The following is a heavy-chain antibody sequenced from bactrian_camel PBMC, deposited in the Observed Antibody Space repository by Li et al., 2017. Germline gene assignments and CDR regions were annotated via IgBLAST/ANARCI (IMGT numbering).Heavy chain of an antibody. Sequence: SGGGSVQPGGSLRLSCAASGNTYNLNCLGWFRQAPGKEREAVATIVDSDGILSYADSVKGRFTISQDVAKNTVYLQMNSLKPEDTGMYYCAAYYTEFGGRCNPSISSRRYNIWGQGTQVTV. CDR2: IVDSDGIL. V-gene: IGHV3S53*01. CDR1: GNTYNLNC. CDR3: AAYYTEFGGRCNPSISSRRYNI. D-gene: IGHD2*01. J-gene: IGHJ4*01.